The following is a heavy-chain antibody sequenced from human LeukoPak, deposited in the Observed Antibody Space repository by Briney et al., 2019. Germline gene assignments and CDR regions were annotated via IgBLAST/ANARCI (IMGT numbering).Heavy chain of an antibody. D-gene: IGHD4-23*01. V-gene: IGHV3-9*01. CDR2: ISWNSGSI. Sequence: SGRSLRLSCAASGFTFYDYAMHWVRQAPGKGLEWVSGISWNSGSIDYADSVKGRFTISRDNAKNSLYLQMNSLRAEDTAFYYCAKAEGFFGGYYDHWGQGTLVTVSS. J-gene: IGHJ4*02. CDR3: AKAEGFFGGYYDH. CDR1: GFTFYDYA.